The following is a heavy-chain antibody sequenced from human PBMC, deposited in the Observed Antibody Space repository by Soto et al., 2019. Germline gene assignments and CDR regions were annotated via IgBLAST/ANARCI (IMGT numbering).Heavy chain of an antibody. Sequence: SLRLSCAASGFTFSSYSMNWVRQAPGKGLEWVSSISSSSSYIYYADSVKGRFTISRDNAKNSLYLQMNSLRAEDTAVYYCARPAKKRDLWWFDPWGQGTLVTAPQ. CDR3: ARPAKKRDLWWFDP. CDR1: GFTFSSYS. CDR2: ISSSSSYI. J-gene: IGHJ5*02. V-gene: IGHV3-21*01. D-gene: IGHD3-10*01.